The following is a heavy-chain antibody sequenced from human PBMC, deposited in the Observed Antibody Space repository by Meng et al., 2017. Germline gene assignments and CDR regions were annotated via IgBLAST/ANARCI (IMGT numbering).Heavy chain of an antibody. V-gene: IGHV4-39*06. CDR3: ASRSVYGDNNSIDY. Sequence: RLPLQESGPVLVKPSETLSLTCTVAGGSISSSSYYWGWIRPPPGKGLEWIGSIYYSGSTYYNPSLKSRVTISVDTSKNQFSLKLSSVTAADTAVYYCASRSVYGDNNSIDYWGQGTLVTVSS. CDR1: GGSISSSSYY. J-gene: IGHJ4*02. CDR2: IYYSGST. D-gene: IGHD4-17*01.